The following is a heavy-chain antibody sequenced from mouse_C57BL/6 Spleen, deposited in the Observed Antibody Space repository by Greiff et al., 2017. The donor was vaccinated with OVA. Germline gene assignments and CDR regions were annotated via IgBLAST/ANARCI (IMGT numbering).Heavy chain of an antibody. CDR2: IDPSDSYT. D-gene: IGHD2-5*01. J-gene: IGHJ2*01. CDR1: GYTFTSYW. CDR3: ARLEDYSNYFDY. Sequence: QVQLQQPGAELVMPGASVKLSCKASGYTFTSYWMHWVKPRPGQGLEWIGEIDPSDSYTNYNQKFKGKSTLTVDKSSSTAYMQLSSLTSEDSAVYYCARLEDYSNYFDYWGQGTTLTVSS. V-gene: IGHV1-69*01.